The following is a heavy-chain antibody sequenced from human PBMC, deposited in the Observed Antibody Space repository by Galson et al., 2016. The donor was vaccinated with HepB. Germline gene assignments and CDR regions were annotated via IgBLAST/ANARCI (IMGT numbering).Heavy chain of an antibody. D-gene: IGHD3/OR15-3a*01. CDR2: ISYDGSNK. J-gene: IGHJ6*02. Sequence: SLRLSCAGSGFTFSNYGIHWVRQAPGKGLEWVAVISYDGSNKYYADFLKGRFIISRGNSKNTLYLQMNSLRADDTAVYYCAKDAAYDFWSGHEGNYRVDVWGQGTTVTVSS. V-gene: IGHV3-30*18. CDR1: GFTFSNYG. CDR3: AKDAAYDFWSGHEGNYRVDV.